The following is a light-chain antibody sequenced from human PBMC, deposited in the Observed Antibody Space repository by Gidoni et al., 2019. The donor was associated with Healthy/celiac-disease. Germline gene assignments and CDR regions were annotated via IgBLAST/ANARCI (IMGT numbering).Light chain of an antibody. J-gene: IGKJ5*01. CDR3: MQALQTPIT. CDR2: LGS. CDR1: QSLLHSNGYNY. Sequence: DIVMTQSPLSLPVTPGEPASISCRSSQSLLHSNGYNYLDWYLQKPGQSPQLLIYLGSNRASGVPDRFSGSGSCTDFTLKISRLEAEDVGVYYCMQALQTPITFGQGTRLEIK. V-gene: IGKV2-28*01.